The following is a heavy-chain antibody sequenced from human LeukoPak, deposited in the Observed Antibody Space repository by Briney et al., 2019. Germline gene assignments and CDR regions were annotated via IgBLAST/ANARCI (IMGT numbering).Heavy chain of an antibody. CDR1: GFTFSSYW. CDR3: ARVKFPAFDY. J-gene: IGHJ4*02. CDR2: IKEDGGEK. V-gene: IGHV3-7*01. Sequence: PGGSLRLSCAASGFTFSSYWMSWVRQAPGKGLEWVANIKEDGGEKYNGDSVKGRFTISRDNAKNSLYLQMSGLRAEDTAVYYCARVKFPAFDYWGQGALVTVSS.